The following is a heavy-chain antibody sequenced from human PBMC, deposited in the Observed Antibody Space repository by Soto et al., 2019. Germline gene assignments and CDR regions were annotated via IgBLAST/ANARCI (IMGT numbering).Heavy chain of an antibody. V-gene: IGHV3-23*01. D-gene: IGHD3-10*01. CDR3: AKDYYGSGSYYPNWFDP. Sequence: PGGSLRLSCAASGFTFSSYAMSWARQAPGKGLEWVSAISGSGGSTYYADSVKGRFTISRDNSKNTLYLQMNSLRAEDTAVYYCAKDYYGSGSYYPNWFDPWGQGTLVTVSS. J-gene: IGHJ5*02. CDR1: GFTFSSYA. CDR2: ISGSGGST.